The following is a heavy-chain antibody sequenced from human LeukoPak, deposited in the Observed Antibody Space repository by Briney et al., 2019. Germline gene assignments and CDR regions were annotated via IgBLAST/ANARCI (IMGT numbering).Heavy chain of an antibody. CDR3: ARGGEYYYDSSGYSFDL. J-gene: IGHJ2*01. Sequence: SQTLSLTRAISGDSVSSNSAAWNWIRQSPSRGLEWLGRTYYRSKWYNDYAVSVKSRITINPDTSKNQFSLQLNSVTPEDTAVYYCARGGEYYYDSSGYSFDLWGRGTLVTVSS. CDR1: GDSVSSNSAA. D-gene: IGHD3-22*01. V-gene: IGHV6-1*01. CDR2: TYYRSKWYN.